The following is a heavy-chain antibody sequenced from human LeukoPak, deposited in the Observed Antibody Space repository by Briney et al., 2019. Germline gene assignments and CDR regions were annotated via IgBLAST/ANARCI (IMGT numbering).Heavy chain of an antibody. V-gene: IGHV4-59*01. D-gene: IGHD3-22*01. CDR1: GGSISSYF. CDR3: ARGVGSGGYYGSSHWHLDL. Sequence: SETLSLTCTVSGGSISSYFWNWVRQPPGKGLEWIGYISYNGSTSYNSSFNSRVTISLDTSKKQVSLKLNFVTAADTAVYFCARGVGSGGYYGSSHWHLDLWGRGTLVTVSS. CDR2: ISYNGST. J-gene: IGHJ2*01.